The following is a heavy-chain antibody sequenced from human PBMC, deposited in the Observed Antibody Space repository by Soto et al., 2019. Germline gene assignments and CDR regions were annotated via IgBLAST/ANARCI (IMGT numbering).Heavy chain of an antibody. V-gene: IGHV4-39*02. CDR3: ARERLAVAGKGGWFDP. J-gene: IGHJ5*02. CDR2: INYSGST. Sequence: SETLSLTCTVSGASIISSSYYWGWIRQPPGKGLEWIGSINYSGSTYYNPSLKSRVTISADTSKNQYSLKLRSVTAADTAVYYCARERLAVAGKGGWFDPWGQETLVTVSS. CDR1: GASIISSSYY. D-gene: IGHD6-19*01.